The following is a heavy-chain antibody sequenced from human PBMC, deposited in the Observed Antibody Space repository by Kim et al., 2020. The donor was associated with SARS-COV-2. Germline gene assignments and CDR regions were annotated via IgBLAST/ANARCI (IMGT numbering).Heavy chain of an antibody. D-gene: IGHD3-10*01. V-gene: IGHV3-21*01. J-gene: IGHJ4*02. CDR3: AREYYYGSGSFDY. Sequence: YADSLNGPLTTSRANAKNSLYLKMNSLRAEDTAVYYCAREYYYGSGSFDYWGQGTLVTVSS.